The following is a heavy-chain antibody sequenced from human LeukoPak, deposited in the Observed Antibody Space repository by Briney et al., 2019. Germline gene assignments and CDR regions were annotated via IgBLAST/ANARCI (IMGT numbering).Heavy chain of an antibody. Sequence: GESLKISCKGSRYSFTSYWIGWVRQMPGKGLEWMGIIYPGDSDTRYSPSFQGQVTISADKSISTAYLQWSSLKASDTAMYYCARHGAGYSYGYGYYYGMDVWGQGTTVTVSS. D-gene: IGHD5-18*01. CDR3: ARHGAGYSYGYGYYYGMDV. CDR1: RYSFTSYW. CDR2: IYPGDSDT. V-gene: IGHV5-51*01. J-gene: IGHJ6*02.